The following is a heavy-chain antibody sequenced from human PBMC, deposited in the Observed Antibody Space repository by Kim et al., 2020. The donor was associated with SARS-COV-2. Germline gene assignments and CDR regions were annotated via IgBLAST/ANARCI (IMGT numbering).Heavy chain of an antibody. D-gene: IGHD3-10*01. CDR2: IYYSGST. CDR3: ARAFSYYGSGSYLYFDY. CDR1: GGSISSYY. Sequence: SETMSLTCTVSGGSISSYYWSWIRQPPGKGLEWIGYIYYSGSTNYNPSLKSRVTISVDTSKNQFSLKLSSVTAADTAVYYCARAFSYYGSGSYLYFDYWG. V-gene: IGHV4-59*13. J-gene: IGHJ4*01.